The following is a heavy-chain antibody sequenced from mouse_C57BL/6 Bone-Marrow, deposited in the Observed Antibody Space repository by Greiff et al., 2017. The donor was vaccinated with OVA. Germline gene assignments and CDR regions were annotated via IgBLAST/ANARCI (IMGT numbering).Heavy chain of an antibody. Sequence: VQLVESGPELVKPGDSVKISCKASGYAFSSSWMNWVKQRPGKGLEWIGRIYPGDGDTNYNGKFKGKATLTADKSSSTAYMQLSSLTSEDSAVYFCARRAQLSGAMDYWGQGTSVTVSS. D-gene: IGHD3-1*01. CDR3: ARRAQLSGAMDY. CDR1: GYAFSSSW. CDR2: IYPGDGDT. V-gene: IGHV1-82*01. J-gene: IGHJ4*01.